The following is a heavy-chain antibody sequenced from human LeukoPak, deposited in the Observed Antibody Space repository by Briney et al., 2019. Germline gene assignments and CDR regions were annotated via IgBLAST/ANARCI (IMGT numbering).Heavy chain of an antibody. V-gene: IGHV1-3*01. D-gene: IGHD3-9*01. J-gene: IGHJ6*03. Sequence: ASVKVSCKASGYTFTSYAMHWVRQAPGQRLEWMGWINAGNGNTKYSQKFQGRVTITRDTSASTAYMELSSLRSEDTAVYYCARDPYYDILTGHFSYLDVRGKGTTVTVSS. CDR1: GYTFTSYA. CDR3: ARDPYYDILTGHFSYLDV. CDR2: INAGNGNT.